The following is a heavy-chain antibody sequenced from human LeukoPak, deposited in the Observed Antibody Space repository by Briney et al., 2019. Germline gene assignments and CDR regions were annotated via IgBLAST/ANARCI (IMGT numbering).Heavy chain of an antibody. CDR2: INTDGSST. J-gene: IGHJ6*03. CDR1: GFTFSSYW. D-gene: IGHD6-19*01. CDR3: ARGKIAVAGLLYYYYYMDV. Sequence: GGSLRLSCAASGFTFSSYWMHWVRQAPGKGLVWVSRINTDGSSTSYADSVKGRFTISRDNAKNTLYLQMNSLRAEDTAVYYCARGKIAVAGLLYYYYYMDVWGKGTTVTVSS. V-gene: IGHV3-74*01.